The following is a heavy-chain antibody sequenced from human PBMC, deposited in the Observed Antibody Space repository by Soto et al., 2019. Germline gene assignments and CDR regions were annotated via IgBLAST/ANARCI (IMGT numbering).Heavy chain of an antibody. CDR2: ISYDGSNK. CDR3: ARDQPESESRIAAAGPPFGGTYYYYGMDV. Sequence: GGSLRLSCAASGFTFSSYAMHWVRQAPGKGLEWVAVISYDGSNKYYADSVKGRFTISRDNSKNTLYLQMNSLRAEDTAVYYCARDQPESESRIAAAGPPFGGTYYYYGMDVWGQGTTVTVSS. D-gene: IGHD6-13*01. CDR1: GFTFSSYA. V-gene: IGHV3-30-3*01. J-gene: IGHJ6*02.